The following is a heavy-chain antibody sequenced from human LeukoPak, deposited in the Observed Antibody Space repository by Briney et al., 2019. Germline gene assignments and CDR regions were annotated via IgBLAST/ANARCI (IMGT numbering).Heavy chain of an antibody. CDR1: GFALSSLW. CDR2: VNRDGSET. Sequence: GGSLRLSCAASGFALSSLWMTWVRQVPGRGPEWVANVNRDGSETYYLDSVKGRFTISKDNAKNSLYLQMNSLRAEDTALYHCARNNGMDVWGQGTTVIVSS. J-gene: IGHJ6*02. V-gene: IGHV3-7*03. CDR3: ARNNGMDV.